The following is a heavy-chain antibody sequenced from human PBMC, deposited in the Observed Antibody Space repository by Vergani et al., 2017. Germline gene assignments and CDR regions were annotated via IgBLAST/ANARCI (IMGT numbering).Heavy chain of an antibody. D-gene: IGHD1-26*01. CDR2: IYWDDDK. J-gene: IGHJ6*02. V-gene: IGHV2-5*02. Sequence: QITLKESGPTLVKPTQTLTLTCTFSGFSLSTSGVGVGWIRQPPGKDLEWLALIYWDDDKRYSPSLKSRLTITKDTSKNQVVLTMTNMDPVDTATYYCAHRQRGGSYYVYYYGMDVWGQGTTVTVSS. CDR1: GFSLSTSGVG. CDR3: AHRQRGGSYYVYYYGMDV.